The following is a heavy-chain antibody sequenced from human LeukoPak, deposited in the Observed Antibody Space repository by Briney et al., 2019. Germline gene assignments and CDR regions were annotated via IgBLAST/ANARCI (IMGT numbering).Heavy chain of an antibody. CDR1: GGTFSSYA. V-gene: IGHV1-69*05. CDR2: IIPIFGTA. J-gene: IGHJ3*02. D-gene: IGHD6-19*01. Sequence: SVKVSCKASGGTFSSYAISWVRQAPGQGLEWMGGIIPIFGTANYAQKFRGRVTITMDESTSTAYMELSSLRSEDTAVYYCASRSTGYSSGWYDGDAFDIWGQGTMVTVSS. CDR3: ASRSTGYSSGWYDGDAFDI.